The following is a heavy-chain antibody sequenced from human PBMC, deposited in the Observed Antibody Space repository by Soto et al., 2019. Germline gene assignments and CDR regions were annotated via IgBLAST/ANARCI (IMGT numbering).Heavy chain of an antibody. CDR2: ISAYNGNT. V-gene: IGHV1-18*01. Sequence: ASVKVSCKASGYTFTSYGISWVRQAPGQGLEWMGWISAYNGNTNYAQKLQGRVTMTTDTSTSTAYMELRSLRSDDTAVYYCARDRGVKGPYYDFSRDFYDYYYYMDVWGKGTTVTVSS. D-gene: IGHD3-3*01. CDR1: GYTFTSYG. CDR3: ARDRGVKGPYYDFSRDFYDYYYYMDV. J-gene: IGHJ6*03.